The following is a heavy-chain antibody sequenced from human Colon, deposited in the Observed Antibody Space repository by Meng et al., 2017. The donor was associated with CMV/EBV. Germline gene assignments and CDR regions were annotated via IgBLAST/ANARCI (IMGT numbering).Heavy chain of an antibody. CDR1: GFTFSSYA. V-gene: IGHV3-23*01. D-gene: IGHD3-22*01. Sequence: GSLKISCAASGFTFSSYAMSWVRQAPGKGLEWVSAISGSGGSTYYADSVKGRFTISRDNSKNTLYLQMNSLRAEDTAVYYCAKGLGDSSGYSPGEDYWGQGTLVTVSS. CDR2: ISGSGGST. CDR3: AKGLGDSSGYSPGEDY. J-gene: IGHJ4*02.